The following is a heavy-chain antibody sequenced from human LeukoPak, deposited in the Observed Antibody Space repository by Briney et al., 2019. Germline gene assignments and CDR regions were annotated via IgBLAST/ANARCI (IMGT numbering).Heavy chain of an antibody. CDR2: IRSKAYGGTT. Sequence: GGSLRLSCTASGFTFGDYAMSWVRQAPGKGLEWVGFIRSKAYGGTTEYAASVKGSFTISRDDSKSIAYLQMNSLKTEDTAVYYCTRDSRSRARGYFDYWGQGTLVTVSS. CDR3: TRDSRSRARGYFDY. V-gene: IGHV3-49*04. J-gene: IGHJ4*02. CDR1: GFTFGDYA. D-gene: IGHD3-10*01.